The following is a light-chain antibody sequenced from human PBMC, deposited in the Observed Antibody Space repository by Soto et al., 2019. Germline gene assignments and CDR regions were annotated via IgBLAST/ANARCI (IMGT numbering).Light chain of an antibody. CDR1: QGISSF. CDR2: DAS. CDR3: QQCYMGWT. Sequence: DIQLTQSPSFLSASVGDRVTLTCRASQGISSFLAWYQQKPGKAPKLLIYDASTLESGVPSRFSGTGSGTEFTFSITSLQPEDFGTYYCQQCYMGWTFGQGTKVDIK. V-gene: IGKV1-9*01. J-gene: IGKJ1*01.